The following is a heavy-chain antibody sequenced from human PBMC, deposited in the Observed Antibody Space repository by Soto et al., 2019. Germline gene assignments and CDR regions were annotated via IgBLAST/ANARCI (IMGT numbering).Heavy chain of an antibody. D-gene: IGHD5-12*01. Sequence: EVQLVESGGGLVKPGGSLRLSCAASGFTFSSYSMNWVRQAPGKGLEWVSSISSSSSYIYYADSVKGRFTISRDNAKNSLYLQMNSLRAEDTAVYYCARDRDGYNLFDYWGQGTLDTVSS. J-gene: IGHJ4*02. V-gene: IGHV3-21*01. CDR1: GFTFSSYS. CDR3: ARDRDGYNLFDY. CDR2: ISSSSSYI.